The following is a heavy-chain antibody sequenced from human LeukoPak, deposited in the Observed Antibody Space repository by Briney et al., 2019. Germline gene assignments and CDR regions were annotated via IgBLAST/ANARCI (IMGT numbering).Heavy chain of an antibody. D-gene: IGHD2-21*02. CDR2: IYYSGTT. V-gene: IGHV4-59*08. J-gene: IGHJ4*02. CDR1: GVSISTYY. Sequence: PSETLSLTCSVSGVSISTYYWIWIRQPPGKGLEWIGYIYYSGTTNYNPSLKSRVTISVDTSKNQFSLKLTSVTAADTAVYYCARSNYCGGDCYSWDYWGQGTLVTASS. CDR3: ARSNYCGGDCYSWDY.